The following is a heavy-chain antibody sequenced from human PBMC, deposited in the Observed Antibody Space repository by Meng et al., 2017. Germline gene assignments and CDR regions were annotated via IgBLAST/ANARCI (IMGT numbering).Heavy chain of an antibody. CDR2: ISSSGSTI. CDR3: ARAMPMVRGVMGAFDI. Sequence: GESLKISCAASGFTFSDYYMSWIRQAPGKGLEWVSYISSSGSTIYYADSVKGRFTISRDNAKNSLYLQMNSLRAEDTAVYYCARAMPMVRGVMGAFDIWGQGTMVTVSS. V-gene: IGHV3-11*04. J-gene: IGHJ3*02. CDR1: GFTFSDYY. D-gene: IGHD3-10*01.